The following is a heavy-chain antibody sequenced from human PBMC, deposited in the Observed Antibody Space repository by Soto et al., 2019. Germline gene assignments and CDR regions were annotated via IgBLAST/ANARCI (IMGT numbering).Heavy chain of an antibody. Sequence: PGGSLRLSCAASGFTFSNAWMSWVRQAPGKGLEWVGRIKNKTDGGTTDYAAPVKGRFTISRDDSKNTLYLQMNSLKTEDTAVYYCTTDGAGYSRGPEGGYWGQGTLVTVSS. CDR3: TTDGAGYSRGPEGGY. V-gene: IGHV3-15*01. D-gene: IGHD6-19*01. CDR2: IKNKTDGGTT. J-gene: IGHJ4*02. CDR1: GFTFSNAW.